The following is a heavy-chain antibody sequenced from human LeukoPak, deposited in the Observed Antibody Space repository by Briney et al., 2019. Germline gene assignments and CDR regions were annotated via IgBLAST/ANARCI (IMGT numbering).Heavy chain of an antibody. CDR3: ATTHISHAILSGYFDY. CDR2: ISNDGVNK. Sequence: GTSLRLSCAASGLTFNTYGIHWVRQAPGKGPEWVAVISNDGVNKYYTDSARGRFTISRDNSKNTVYLQMNSLRVEDTAVYYCATTHISHAILSGYFDYWGQGTLVAVSS. D-gene: IGHD3-9*01. J-gene: IGHJ4*02. V-gene: IGHV3-30*04. CDR1: GLTFNTYG.